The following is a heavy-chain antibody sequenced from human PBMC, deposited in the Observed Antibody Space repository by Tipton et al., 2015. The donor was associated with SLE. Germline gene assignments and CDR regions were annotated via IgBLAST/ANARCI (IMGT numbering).Heavy chain of an antibody. J-gene: IGHJ3*02. CDR2: ISGSDGST. D-gene: IGHD3-10*01. V-gene: IGHV3-23*01. CDR1: RFSFSTYG. CDR3: ARRNSESGAFDM. Sequence: TLSLTCAASRFSFSTYGMRWVRQSPEKGLEWVSSISGSDGSTYYADSVKGRFTISRDNSKNTLYLQMNSLGAEDTAVYYCARRNSESGAFDMWGQGTLVTVSS.